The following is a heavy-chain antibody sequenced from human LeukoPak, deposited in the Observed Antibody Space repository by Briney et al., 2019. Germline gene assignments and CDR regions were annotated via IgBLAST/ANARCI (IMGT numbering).Heavy chain of an antibody. V-gene: IGHV3-23*01. Sequence: GGSLRLSCAASGFTFGGYTMTWVRQAPGKGLEWVSPISGSGGDTYYADSVKGRFTISRDNSKSTLFLQVNSLRAEDTAIYYCAKARYSNYDYFDYWGQGTLVTVSS. J-gene: IGHJ4*02. CDR3: AKARYSNYDYFDY. CDR2: ISGSGGDT. D-gene: IGHD4-11*01. CDR1: GFTFGGYT.